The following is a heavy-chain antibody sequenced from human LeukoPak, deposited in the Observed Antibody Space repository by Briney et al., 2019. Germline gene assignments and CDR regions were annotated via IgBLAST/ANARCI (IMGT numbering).Heavy chain of an antibody. D-gene: IGHD3-10*01. CDR1: GGSISRYY. Sequence: SETLSLTCTVSGGSISRYYWSWIRQPPGKGLEWIGYIYYSGSTNYKSSLKSRVTISVDTSKNQFSLKLRSVSAADTAVYYCARVEEGYGSGRRENYYYYYMDVWGKGTTVTISS. J-gene: IGHJ6*03. CDR2: IYYSGST. V-gene: IGHV4-59*01. CDR3: ARVEEGYGSGRRENYYYYYMDV.